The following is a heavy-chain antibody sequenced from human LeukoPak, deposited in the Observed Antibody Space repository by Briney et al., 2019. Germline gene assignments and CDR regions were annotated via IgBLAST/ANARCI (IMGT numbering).Heavy chain of an antibody. J-gene: IGHJ4*02. V-gene: IGHV1-69*04. CDR1: GGTFSSYA. D-gene: IGHD3-22*01. CDR3: ARDQSAPYYYDSSGYYSVGY. CDR2: IIPILGIA. Sequence: SVKVSCKTSGGTFSSYAVSWVRQAPGQGLEWMGRIIPILGIANYAQKFQGRVTITADKSTSTAYMELSSLRSEDTAVYYCARDQSAPYYYDSSGYYSVGYWGQGTLVTVSS.